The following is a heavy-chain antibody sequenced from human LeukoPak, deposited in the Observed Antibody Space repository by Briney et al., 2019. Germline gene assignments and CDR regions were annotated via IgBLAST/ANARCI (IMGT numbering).Heavy chain of an antibody. V-gene: IGHV1-69*04. CDR2: IIPILGIA. D-gene: IGHD3-22*01. CDR3: ARLHYYDSSGYYQSP. Sequence: SVKVSCKASGGTFSSYAISWVRQAPGQGLEWMGRIIPILGIANYAQKFQGRVTITADKSTSTAYMELSSLRSEDTAVYYCARLHYYDSSGYYQSPWGQGTLVTVSS. J-gene: IGHJ5*02. CDR1: GGTFSSYA.